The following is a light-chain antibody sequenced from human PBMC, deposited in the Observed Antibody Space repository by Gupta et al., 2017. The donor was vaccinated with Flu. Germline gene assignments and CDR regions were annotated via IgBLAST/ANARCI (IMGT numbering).Light chain of an antibody. V-gene: IGKV2-30*01. CDR2: KAS. J-gene: IGKJ1*01. Sequence: DAVMTQSPLSLPVTLGQLASISCRSSESLVYSDGDSYVSWFHQRPGQSPRRLIYKASNRDSGVPDRISGSGSGTDFTLTISRLEAEDVGVYYCMHSTRWPWTFGQGTKVEI. CDR3: MHSTRWPWT. CDR1: ESLVYSDGDSY.